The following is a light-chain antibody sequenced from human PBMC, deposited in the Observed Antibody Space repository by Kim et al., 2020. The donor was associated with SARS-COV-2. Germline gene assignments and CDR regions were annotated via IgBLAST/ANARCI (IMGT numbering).Light chain of an antibody. CDR1: QSVSSN. Sequence: EIVMTQSPATLSVSPAERATLSCRASQSVSSNLAWYQQKPGQAPRLLIYGASTRATGIPARFSGSGSGTEFTLTISSLQSEDFAVYYCQQYKNWPPYTFGQGNKLEIK. CDR2: GAS. V-gene: IGKV3-15*01. CDR3: QQYKNWPPYT. J-gene: IGKJ2*01.